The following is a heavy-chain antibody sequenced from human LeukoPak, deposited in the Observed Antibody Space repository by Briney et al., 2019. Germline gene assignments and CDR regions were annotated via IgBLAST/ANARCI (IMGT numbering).Heavy chain of an antibody. Sequence: SGTLSLTCAVYGGSFSGYYWSWIRQPPGKGLERIGEINHSGSTNYNPSLKSRVTISVDTSKNQFSLKLSSVTAADTAVYYCAREGRHIAVAGTLLDYWGQGTPVTVSS. D-gene: IGHD6-19*01. CDR3: AREGRHIAVAGTLLDY. J-gene: IGHJ4*02. V-gene: IGHV4-34*01. CDR2: INHSGST. CDR1: GGSFSGYY.